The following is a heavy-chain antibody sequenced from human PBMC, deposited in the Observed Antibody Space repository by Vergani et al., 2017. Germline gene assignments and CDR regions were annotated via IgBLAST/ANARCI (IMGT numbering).Heavy chain of an antibody. D-gene: IGHD3-16*01. J-gene: IGHJ3*02. V-gene: IGHV4-59*01. CDR1: GVSISSFY. CDR3: ARSQLGDAFDI. CDR2: FYYSGDT. Sequence: QMQLQESGPGLVKPSETLSLTCTVSGVSISSFYWSWIRQPSAKGLDWIGSFYYSGDTNYNPSLKSRVTISVDTSKNQLFLNLNSVTTADTAVYYCARSQLGDAFDIWGQGTMVTVSS.